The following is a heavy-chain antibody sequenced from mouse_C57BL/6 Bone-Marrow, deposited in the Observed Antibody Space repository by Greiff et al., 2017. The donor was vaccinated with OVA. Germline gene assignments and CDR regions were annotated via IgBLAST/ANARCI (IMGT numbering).Heavy chain of an antibody. CDR2: INPNNGGT. D-gene: IGHD4-1*01. CDR3: ASLNWDV. Sequence: VQLQQSGPELVKPGASVKISCKASGYTFTDYYMNWVKQSHGKSLEWIGDINPNNGGTSYNQKFKGKATLTVDKSSSTAYMELRSLTSEDSAVYYCASLNWDVWGKGTTLTVSS. J-gene: IGHJ2*01. V-gene: IGHV1-26*01. CDR1: GYTFTDYY.